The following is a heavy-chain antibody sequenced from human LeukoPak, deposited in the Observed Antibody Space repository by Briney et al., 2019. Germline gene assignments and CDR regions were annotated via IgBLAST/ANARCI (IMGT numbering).Heavy chain of an antibody. CDR2: ISWNSGSI. Sequence: GGSLRLSCAASGFTFSSHAMHWVRNAPGKGLEWVSGISWNSGSIGYADSVKGRFTISRDNAKNSLYLQMNSLRAEDTALYYCAKDFLGAGYSSGWYGSWGQGTLVTVSS. CDR1: GFTFSSHA. CDR3: AKDFLGAGYSSGWYGS. J-gene: IGHJ5*02. D-gene: IGHD6-19*01. V-gene: IGHV3-9*01.